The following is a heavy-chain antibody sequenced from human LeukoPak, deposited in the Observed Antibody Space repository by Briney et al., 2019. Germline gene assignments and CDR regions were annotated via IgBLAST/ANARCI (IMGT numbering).Heavy chain of an antibody. J-gene: IGHJ4*02. CDR2: IYHSGNT. D-gene: IGHD3-22*01. CDR3: ARNLYDDSGSMGIYTFDN. V-gene: IGHV4-59*01. CDR1: GGFIGTYY. Sequence: SETLSLTCTVSGGFIGTYYWSWIRQSPGKGLEWIGYIYHSGNTNCNPSLKSRVTISVDTSKNQFSLNLRSVTAADTAVYYCARNLYDDSGSMGIYTFDNWGQGTLVTVSS.